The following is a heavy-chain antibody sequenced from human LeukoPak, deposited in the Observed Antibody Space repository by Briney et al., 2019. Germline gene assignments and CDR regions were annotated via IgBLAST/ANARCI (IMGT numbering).Heavy chain of an antibody. CDR2: ISTYNGNT. V-gene: IGHV1-18*01. CDR1: GYTFTSYG. Sequence: ASVNVSCKASGYTFTSYGITWVRQAPGQGLEWMGWISTYNGNTNYAQNLQGRVTMTTDPSTSTAYMELRSLRSDDTAVYYCARGRGSTSRYWGQGTLVTVSS. J-gene: IGHJ4*02. D-gene: IGHD5-12*01. CDR3: ARGRGSTSRY.